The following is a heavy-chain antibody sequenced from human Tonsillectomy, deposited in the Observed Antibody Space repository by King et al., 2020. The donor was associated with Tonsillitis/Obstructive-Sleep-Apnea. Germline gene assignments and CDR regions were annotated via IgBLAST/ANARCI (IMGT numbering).Heavy chain of an antibody. CDR3: ARDPSSSWSSDAFDI. D-gene: IGHD6-13*01. Sequence: VQLVESGGGLVQPGGSLRLSCAASGFTFSSYWMHWVRQAPGKGLVWVSRINSDGSSTSYADSVKGRFTISRDNAKNTLYLQMNSLRAEDTAVYYCARDPSSSWSSDAFDIWGQGTMGTVSS. CDR2: INSDGSST. CDR1: GFTFSSYW. V-gene: IGHV3-74*01. J-gene: IGHJ3*02.